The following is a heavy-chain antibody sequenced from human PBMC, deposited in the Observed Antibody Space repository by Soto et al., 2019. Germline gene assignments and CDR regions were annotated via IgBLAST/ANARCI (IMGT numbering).Heavy chain of an antibody. D-gene: IGHD5-12*01. CDR2: IKQDGSEK. CDR3: ARVEATAYVYYYYMDV. Sequence: PGGSLRLSCAASGSTFSSYWMSWVRQAPGKGLEWVANIKQDGSEKYYVDSVKGRFTISRDNAKNSLYLQMNSLRAEDTAVYYCARVEATAYVYYYYMDVWGKGTTVPVSS. J-gene: IGHJ6*03. V-gene: IGHV3-7*01. CDR1: GSTFSSYW.